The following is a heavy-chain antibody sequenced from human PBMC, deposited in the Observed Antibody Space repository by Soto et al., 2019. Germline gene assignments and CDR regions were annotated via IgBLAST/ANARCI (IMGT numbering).Heavy chain of an antibody. Sequence: SETLSLTCAVYGGSFSGYYWNWIRQPPGKGLEWIGEINHSGSTNYNPSLKSRVTISVDTSKNQFSLKLSSVTAADTAVYYCARGHLVPAAIEAAAGYYMDVWGKGTTVTVSS. CDR1: GGSFSGYY. CDR3: ARGHLVPAAIEAAAGYYMDV. D-gene: IGHD2-2*02. V-gene: IGHV4-34*01. J-gene: IGHJ6*03. CDR2: INHSGST.